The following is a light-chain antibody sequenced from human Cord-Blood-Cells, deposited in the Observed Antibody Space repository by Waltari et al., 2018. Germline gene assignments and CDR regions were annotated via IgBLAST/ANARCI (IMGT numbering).Light chain of an antibody. J-gene: IGLJ2*01. V-gene: IGLV2-14*01. CDR2: DVS. CDR1: SRDGGGYNY. Sequence: QSSLTQPASVSGSPGQAITISFTRSSRDGGGYNYVSWYQQHPGKAPKLMIYDVSNRPSGVSNRFSGSKSGNTASLTISGLQAEDEADYYCSSYTSSSTVVFGGGTKLTVL. CDR3: SSYTSSSTVV.